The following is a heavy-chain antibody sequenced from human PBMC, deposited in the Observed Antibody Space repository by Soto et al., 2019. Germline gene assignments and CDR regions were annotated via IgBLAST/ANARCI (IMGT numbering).Heavy chain of an antibody. CDR2: IYYSGTT. V-gene: IGHV4-28*01. J-gene: IGHJ4*02. D-gene: IGHD1-26*01. CDR1: GYSISSSNW. CDR3: ARREIQGPIDY. Sequence: QVQLQESGPGLVKPSDTLSLTCAVSGYSISSSNWWGWIRQPPGKGLEWIGYIYYSGTTYYNPSLKRRVPMSVDTYKHQFSLKLTSVTAVDTAVYYCARREIQGPIDYWGQGTLVTVSP.